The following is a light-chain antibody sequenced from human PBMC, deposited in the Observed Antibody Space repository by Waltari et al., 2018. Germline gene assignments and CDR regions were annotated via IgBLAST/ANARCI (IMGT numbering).Light chain of an antibody. Sequence: DIVMTQSPLSLPVTPGEPASISCRSSQNLLHSNGYNYLDWYLQKPGQSPQLVIYMGSNRASGVPYRFSGSGSGTDFTLKISRGEAEDVGIYYCMQPLQTPWTFGQGTKVEIK. CDR3: MQPLQTPWT. CDR1: QNLLHSNGYNY. CDR2: MGS. V-gene: IGKV2-28*01. J-gene: IGKJ1*01.